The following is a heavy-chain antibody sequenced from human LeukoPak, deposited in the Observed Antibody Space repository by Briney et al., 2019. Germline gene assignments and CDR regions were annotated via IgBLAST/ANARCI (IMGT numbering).Heavy chain of an antibody. CDR2: IIPILGIA. D-gene: IGHD2-2*01. CDR1: GGTFSGYA. V-gene: IGHV1-69*04. J-gene: IGHJ5*02. Sequence: ASVKVSCKASGGTFSGYAISWVRQAPGQGLEWMGRIIPILGIANYAQKFQGRVTITADKSTSTAYMELSSLRSEDTAAYYCARDPPSPGVVPAGAGRFDPWGQGTLVTVSS. CDR3: ARDPPSPGVVPAGAGRFDP.